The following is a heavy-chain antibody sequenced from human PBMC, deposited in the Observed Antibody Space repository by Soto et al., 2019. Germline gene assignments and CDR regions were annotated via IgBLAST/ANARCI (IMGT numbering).Heavy chain of an antibody. Sequence: SQTLSLTCDISGDSVSSNSAAWNWSRQSPSRGLEWLGRTSYRSKWYNDYAVSVKSRITIIPDTSKNQFSLQLNSVTPEYTALYYCASSDTTAIGIDTLGQEALV. CDR2: TSYRSKWYN. CDR3: ASSDTTAIGIDT. J-gene: IGHJ5*02. V-gene: IGHV6-1*01. D-gene: IGHD2-21*02. CDR1: GDSVSSNSAA.